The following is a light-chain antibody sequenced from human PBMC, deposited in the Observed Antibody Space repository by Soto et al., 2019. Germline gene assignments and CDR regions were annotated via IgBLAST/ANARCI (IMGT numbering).Light chain of an antibody. CDR1: QDISNY. CDR2: DAS. Sequence: DIQMTQSPSSLSAFVGDRVTLTCQASQDISNYLNWYQQKPGKAPTLLIYDASDLKTGVPSRFSGGGSGTDFTFTISSLQPEDIATYYCQQYDNLPRFGGGTKVEIK. V-gene: IGKV1-33*01. CDR3: QQYDNLPR. J-gene: IGKJ4*01.